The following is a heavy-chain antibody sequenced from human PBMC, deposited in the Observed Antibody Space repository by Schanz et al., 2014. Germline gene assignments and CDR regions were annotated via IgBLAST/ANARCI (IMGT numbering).Heavy chain of an antibody. V-gene: IGHV4-31*03. CDR2: IYHSGNT. CDR1: GGSIDVSGYY. Sequence: QVPLQESGPGLVKPSETLSLTCTVSGGSIDVSGYYWSWIRQQPGKALEWIGYIYHSGNTYFKPSLQSRLAMSVDTAKNQFSLSLSSATAADTAVYYCARAEINSGYARYYYGMDVWGQGTTVTVSS. D-gene: IGHD5-12*01. J-gene: IGHJ6*02. CDR3: ARAEINSGYARYYYGMDV.